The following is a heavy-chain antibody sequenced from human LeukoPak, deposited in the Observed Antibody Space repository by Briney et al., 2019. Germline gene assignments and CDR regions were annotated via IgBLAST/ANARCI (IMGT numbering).Heavy chain of an antibody. V-gene: IGHV3-53*01. CDR3: AKDWDSGYVLNWFDP. J-gene: IGHJ5*02. Sequence: GGSLRLSCAASGFIASSNYMSWVRQAPGKGLEWVSLIHSGGITSYADSVKGRFTISRDNSKNTLYLQMNSLRAEDTAVYYCAKDWDSGYVLNWFDPWGQGTLVTVSS. CDR1: GFIASSNY. D-gene: IGHD5-12*01. CDR2: IHSGGIT.